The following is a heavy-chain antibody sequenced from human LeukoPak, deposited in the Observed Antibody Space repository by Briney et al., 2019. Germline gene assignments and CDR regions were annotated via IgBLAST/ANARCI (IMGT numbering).Heavy chain of an antibody. D-gene: IGHD6-13*01. J-gene: IGHJ3*02. CDR2: IYPGDSDT. V-gene: IGHV5-51*01. Sequence: GESLKISCKGSDYSFTSYWIGWVRQMPGKGLEWMGIIYPGDSDTRYSPSFQGQVTISADKSISTAYLQWSSLKASDTAIYYCARRKAAAAATTAFDIWGQGTMVTVSS. CDR3: ARRKAAAAATTAFDI. CDR1: DYSFTSYW.